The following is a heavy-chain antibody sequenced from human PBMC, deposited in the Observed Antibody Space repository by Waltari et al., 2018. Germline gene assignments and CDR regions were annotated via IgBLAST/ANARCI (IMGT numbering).Heavy chain of an antibody. V-gene: IGHV4-34*01. Sequence: QVQLQQWGAGLLKPSETLSLTCAVSGGSSSGYYWRWIRQPPGKGLEWIGEINHSGSTNYNPSLKSRVTISVDTSKNQFSLKLSSVTAADTAVYYCARALPHSYYDSSGATDYWGQGTLVTVSS. CDR2: INHSGST. CDR1: GGSSSGYY. CDR3: ARALPHSYYDSSGATDY. J-gene: IGHJ4*02. D-gene: IGHD3-22*01.